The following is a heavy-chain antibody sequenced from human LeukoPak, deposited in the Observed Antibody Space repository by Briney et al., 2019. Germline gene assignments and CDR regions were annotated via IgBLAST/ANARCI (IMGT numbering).Heavy chain of an antibody. Sequence: NPSETLSLTCTVSGGSISSGSYYWSWIRQPAGKGLEWIGRIYTSGSTNYNPSLKSRVTISVDTSKNQFSLKLSSVTAADTAVYYCARDRKRWLTSDAFDIWGQGTMVTVSS. CDR2: IYTSGST. CDR3: ARDRKRWLTSDAFDI. D-gene: IGHD6-19*01. CDR1: GGSISSGSYY. V-gene: IGHV4-61*02. J-gene: IGHJ3*02.